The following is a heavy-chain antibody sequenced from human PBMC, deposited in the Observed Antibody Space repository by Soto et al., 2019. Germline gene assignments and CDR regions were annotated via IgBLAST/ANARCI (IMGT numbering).Heavy chain of an antibody. CDR3: VRGPSDHKLRLVEWPYGDY. CDR2: IYSGHTT. Sequence: PXGSLRLSCVASGFIVSSNQMSWVRQSPGKGLEWVSVIYSGHTTYYADSVEGRFTISRDDSKNTLYLQMNSLRVEDTAVYYCVRGPSDHKLRLVEWPYGDYWGQGALVTVSS. V-gene: IGHV3-53*01. CDR1: GFIVSSNQ. D-gene: IGHD3-3*01. J-gene: IGHJ4*02.